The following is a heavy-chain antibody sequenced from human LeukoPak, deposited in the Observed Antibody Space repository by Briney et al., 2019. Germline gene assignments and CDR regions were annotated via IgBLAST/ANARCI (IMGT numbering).Heavy chain of an antibody. Sequence: PGGSLRLSCAASGFTFSDYYMSWIRQVPGKGLEWVSYIGLTDTTIYYADSLKGRFTISKDNAKNSLYLQMNSLRAEDTAVYYCARAGGSTVSHSDYWGQGTLVTVSS. D-gene: IGHD4-17*01. J-gene: IGHJ4*02. CDR2: IGLTDTTI. V-gene: IGHV3-11*04. CDR3: ARAGGSTVSHSDY. CDR1: GFTFSDYY.